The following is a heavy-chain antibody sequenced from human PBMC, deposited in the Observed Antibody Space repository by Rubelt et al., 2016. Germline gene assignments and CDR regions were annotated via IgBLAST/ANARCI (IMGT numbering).Heavy chain of an antibody. CDR3: VKDRRTTTARVGMDF. Sequence: EVQLVESGGGLVQPGGSLTLSCSASGFTFSSCAMHWVRQAPAKGLEYVSAISGNGGSIYYSDSLRDRITISRDNYKNTLYLQMTSLRAEDTAVYYCVKDRRTTTARVGMDFWGQGTTVTVSS. J-gene: IGHJ6*02. CDR1: GFTFSSCA. CDR2: ISGNGGSI. D-gene: IGHD1-7*01. V-gene: IGHV3-64D*06.